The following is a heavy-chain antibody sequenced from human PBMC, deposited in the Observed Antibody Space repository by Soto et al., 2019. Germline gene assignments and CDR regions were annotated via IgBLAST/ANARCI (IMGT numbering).Heavy chain of an antibody. D-gene: IGHD5-12*01. CDR1: GYTFTGYY. V-gene: IGHV1-2*04. CDR3: ARMGYSGYGY. Sequence: ASVKVSCKASGYTFTGYYMHWVRQAPGQGLEWMGWINPNSGGTNYAQKFQGWVTMTRDTSASTAYMELSSLRSEDTAVYYCARMGYSGYGYWGQGTLVTVSS. J-gene: IGHJ4*02. CDR2: INPNSGGT.